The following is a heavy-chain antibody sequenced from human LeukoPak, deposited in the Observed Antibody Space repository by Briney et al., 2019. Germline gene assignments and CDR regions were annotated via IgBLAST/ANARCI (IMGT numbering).Heavy chain of an antibody. D-gene: IGHD5-18*01. CDR2: ISGSGGST. CDR3: AKESTRGYSYGYQDAFDI. J-gene: IGHJ3*02. CDR1: GFAFSSYA. Sequence: PGGSLRLSCAASGFAFSSYAMRWVRQAPGKGLEWVSAISGSGGSTYYADSVKGRFTISRDNSKNTLYLQMNSLRAEDTAVYYCAKESTRGYSYGYQDAFDIWGQGTMVTVSS. V-gene: IGHV3-23*01.